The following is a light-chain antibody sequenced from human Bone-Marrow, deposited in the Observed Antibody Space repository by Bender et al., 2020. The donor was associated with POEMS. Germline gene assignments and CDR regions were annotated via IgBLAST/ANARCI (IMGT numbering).Light chain of an antibody. Sequence: QSVLTQPPSASGTPGQRVTISCSGGSSNIGAHAVNWYQHLPGTAPKLLIYSSHRRPSEVPDRFSGSRSGNTASLTISSLQTEDEADYYCNSYTSTDTLVFGSGTTVSV. CDR1: SSNIGAHA. J-gene: IGLJ1*01. CDR2: SSH. CDR3: NSYTSTDTLV. V-gene: IGLV1-44*01.